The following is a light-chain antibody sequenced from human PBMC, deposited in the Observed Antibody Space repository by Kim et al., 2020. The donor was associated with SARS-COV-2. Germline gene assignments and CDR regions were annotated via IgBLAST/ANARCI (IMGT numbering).Light chain of an antibody. CDR3: QAWDSSTAV. V-gene: IGLV3-1*01. CDR1: KMGDKY. CDR2: QDS. Sequence: ASPGPAASVTCSGGKMGDKYACWYQQKPGQSPVLVIYQDSKRPSGFPERFSGSNSGNTATLTISGTQAMDEADYYCQAWDSSTAVFGTGTKVTVL. J-gene: IGLJ1*01.